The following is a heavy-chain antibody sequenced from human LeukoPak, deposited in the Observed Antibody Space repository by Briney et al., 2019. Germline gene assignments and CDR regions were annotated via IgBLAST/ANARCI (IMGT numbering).Heavy chain of an antibody. Sequence: ASVKVSCRASGYCFTDYATHWVRQAPGQRLEWMGWINTANGKTKYSQKFQDRVTITRDTSATTAYMELSSLRSEDTAVFYCARDLYLKNWFDPWGLGTLVTVSS. J-gene: IGHJ5*02. CDR3: ARDLYLKNWFDP. D-gene: IGHD2-2*02. V-gene: IGHV1-3*04. CDR1: GYCFTDYA. CDR2: INTANGKT.